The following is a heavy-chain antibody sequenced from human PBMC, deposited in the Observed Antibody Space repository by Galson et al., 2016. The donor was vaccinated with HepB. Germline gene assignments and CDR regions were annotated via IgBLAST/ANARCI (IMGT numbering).Heavy chain of an antibody. CDR3: ATYRDTFGSPGPSSPHYYYFGLDV. D-gene: IGHD6-13*01. CDR2: IDPSDSYT. V-gene: IGHV5-10-1*01. Sequence: QSGAEVKKPGESLRISCKGSGYTFTNHWITWVRQMPGKGLEYLGRIDPSDSYTSYSPSFQGHVTISTDNSINTAYLQWSSLEASDTAMYYCATYRDTFGSPGPSSPHYYYFGLDVWGQGTTVSVSS. CDR1: GYTFTNHW. J-gene: IGHJ6*02.